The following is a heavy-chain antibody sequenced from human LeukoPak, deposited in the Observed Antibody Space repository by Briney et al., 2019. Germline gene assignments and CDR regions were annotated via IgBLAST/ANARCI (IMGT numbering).Heavy chain of an antibody. V-gene: IGHV1-2*02. CDR2: INPNSGGT. D-gene: IGHD3-3*01. CDR1: GYTFTGYY. J-gene: IGHJ3*02. Sequence: ASVKVSCKASGYTFTGYYMHWVRQAPGQGLEWMGWINPNSGGTNYAQKFQGRVTMTRDTSISTAYMELSRLRSDDTAVYYCARETIFGVVISSPDAFDIWGQGTMVTVSS. CDR3: ARETIFGVVISSPDAFDI.